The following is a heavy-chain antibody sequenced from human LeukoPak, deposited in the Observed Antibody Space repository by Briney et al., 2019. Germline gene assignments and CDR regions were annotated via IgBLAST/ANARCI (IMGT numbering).Heavy chain of an antibody. V-gene: IGHV4-4*07. CDR1: GGSISSYY. Sequence: SETLSLTCTVSGGSISSYYWSWIRQPAGKGLEWIGRIYTSGSSNYNPSLKSRVTMSVDTSKNQFSLKLSSVTAADTAVYYCARARSYGSGSNWFDPWGQGTLVTVSS. CDR3: ARARSYGSGSNWFDP. J-gene: IGHJ5*02. CDR2: IYTSGSS. D-gene: IGHD3-10*01.